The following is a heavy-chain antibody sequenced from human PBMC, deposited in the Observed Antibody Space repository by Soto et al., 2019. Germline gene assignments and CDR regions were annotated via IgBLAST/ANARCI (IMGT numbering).Heavy chain of an antibody. CDR3: ARDYYDSSGYYQPYFDY. J-gene: IGHJ4*02. CDR1: GGTFSSYA. V-gene: IGHV1-69*12. Sequence: QVQLVQSGAEVKKPGSSVKVSCKASGGTFSSYAISWVRQAPGQGLEWMGGIIPIFGTANYAQKFQGRVTITADESTRTAYMELSSLRSEDTAVYYCARDYYDSSGYYQPYFDYWGQGTLVTVSS. CDR2: IIPIFGTA. D-gene: IGHD3-22*01.